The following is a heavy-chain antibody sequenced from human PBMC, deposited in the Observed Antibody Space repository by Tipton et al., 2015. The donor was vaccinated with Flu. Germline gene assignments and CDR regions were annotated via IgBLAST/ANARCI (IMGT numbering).Heavy chain of an antibody. D-gene: IGHD6-19*01. CDR2: ISDSGGST. Sequence: SLRLSCAASGFTFGSSAMGWVRQAPGKGLEWVSAISDSGGSTFFADSVKGRFTISRDNAKNTLYLQMNSLRVEDTAVYYCAKEERPFSNPSVGWYAFHWGQGTLVTVSS. CDR3: AKEERPFSNPSVGWYAFH. J-gene: IGHJ4*02. CDR1: GFTFGSSA. V-gene: IGHV3-23*01.